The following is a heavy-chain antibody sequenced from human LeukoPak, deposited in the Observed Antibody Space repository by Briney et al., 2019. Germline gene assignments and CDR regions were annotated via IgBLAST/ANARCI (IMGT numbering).Heavy chain of an antibody. CDR2: IWYDGSNK. V-gene: IGHV3-33*01. CDR1: GFTFSSYG. CDR3: ARGRDYDFWSGYYIYVYYYGMDV. Sequence: GGSLRLSCAASGFTFSSYGMHWVRQAPGKGLEWVAVIWYDGSNKYYADSVKGRFTISRDNSKNTLYLQMNSLRAEDTAVYYCARGRDYDFWSGYYIYVYYYGMDVWGQGTTVTVSS. J-gene: IGHJ6*02. D-gene: IGHD3-3*01.